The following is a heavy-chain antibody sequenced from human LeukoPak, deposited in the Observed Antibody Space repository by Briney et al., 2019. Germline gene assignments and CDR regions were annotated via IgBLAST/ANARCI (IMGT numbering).Heavy chain of an antibody. CDR1: GDSVSSNSAA. J-gene: IGHJ5*02. V-gene: IGHV6-1*01. CDR3: ARAGVDYYDSSGYPIYYFDP. Sequence: SQTLSFTCAISGDSVSSNSAAWNWIRQSPSRGLEWLGRTYYKSKWYNDYAVSVKSRITINPDTSKNQFSLQLNSVTPEDTAVYYCARAGVDYYDSSGYPIYYFDPWGQGTLVTVSS. D-gene: IGHD3-22*01. CDR2: TYYKSKWYN.